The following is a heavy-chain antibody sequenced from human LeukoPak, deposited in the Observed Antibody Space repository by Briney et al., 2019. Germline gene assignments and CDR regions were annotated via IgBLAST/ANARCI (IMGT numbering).Heavy chain of an antibody. V-gene: IGHV3-23*01. CDR2: ISGSGGST. CDR1: GFTFSSYA. J-gene: IGHJ4*02. CDR3: AKDRHDYGDYLGGVGFDY. Sequence: GGSLRLSCAASGFTFSSYAMSWVRQAPGKGLEWVSAISGSGGSTYYADSEKGRFTISRDNSKNTLYLQMSSLRAEDTAVYYCAKDRHDYGDYLGGVGFDYWGQGTLVTVSS. D-gene: IGHD4-17*01.